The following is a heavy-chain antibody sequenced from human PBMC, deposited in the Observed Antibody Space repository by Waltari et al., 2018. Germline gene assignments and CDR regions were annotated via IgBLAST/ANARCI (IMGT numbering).Heavy chain of an antibody. CDR2: IIAYNGNT. Sequence: QVQLVQSGAEVKKPGASVKVSCKASGYTFTSYGISWVRQAPGQGLECMGWIIAYNGNTNYAQKLQGRVTMTTDTSTSTAYMELRSLRSDDTAVYYCARDRYYYGSGSEGDWFDPWGQGTLVTVSS. CDR1: GYTFTSYG. CDR3: ARDRYYYGSGSEGDWFDP. D-gene: IGHD3-10*01. V-gene: IGHV1-18*01. J-gene: IGHJ5*02.